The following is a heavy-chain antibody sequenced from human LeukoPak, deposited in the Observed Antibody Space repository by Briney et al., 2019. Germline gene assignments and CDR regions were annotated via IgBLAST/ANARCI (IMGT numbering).Heavy chain of an antibody. V-gene: IGHV4-39*06. CDR2: IYYSGST. CDR3: ARHLGGNFGSGTHFVY. CDR1: GGSISSSSYY. J-gene: IGHJ4*02. Sequence: TSETLSLTCTVSGGSISSSSYYWGWIRQPPGKGLEWIGSIYYSGSTYYNPSLKSRVTISVDTSKNQFPLKLDSVTAADTAVYYCARHLGGNFGSGTHFVYWGQGTLVTVSS. D-gene: IGHD3-10*01.